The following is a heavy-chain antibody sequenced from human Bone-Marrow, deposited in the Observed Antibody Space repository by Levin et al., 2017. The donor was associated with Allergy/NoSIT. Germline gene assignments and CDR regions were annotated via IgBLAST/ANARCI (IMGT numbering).Heavy chain of an antibody. Sequence: GESLKISFAASGFTFSSYAMSWVRQAPGKGLEWVSAISGSGGSTYYADSVKGRFTISRDNSKNTLYLQMNSLRAEDTAVYYCASFDFWSGPGFYWGQGTLVTVSS. D-gene: IGHD3-3*01. CDR2: ISGSGGST. V-gene: IGHV3-23*01. CDR1: GFTFSSYA. CDR3: ASFDFWSGPGFY. J-gene: IGHJ4*02.